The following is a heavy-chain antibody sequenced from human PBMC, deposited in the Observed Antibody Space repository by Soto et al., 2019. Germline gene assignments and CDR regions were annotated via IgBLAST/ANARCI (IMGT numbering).Heavy chain of an antibody. CDR2: ISYDGSHQ. CDR3: AKDPKCCTIGSHFLDNCFDP. Sequence: GGSLRLSCAASGFTFSNYGMHWVRQTPGKGLEWVAVISYDGSHQFYTDSVKGRFTISRDSSKNTLYLQMNSLKTEDTAMYYCAKDPKCCTIGSHFLDNCFDPWGQGTLLTVSS. J-gene: IGHJ5*02. D-gene: IGHD2-8*01. V-gene: IGHV3-30*18. CDR1: GFTFSNYG.